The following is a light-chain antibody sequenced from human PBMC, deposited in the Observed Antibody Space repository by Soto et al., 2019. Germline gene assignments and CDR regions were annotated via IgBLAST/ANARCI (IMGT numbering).Light chain of an antibody. V-gene: IGKV1-5*03. J-gene: IGKJ1*01. CDR2: QAS. CDR3: QQYNSYWGT. Sequence: DIQMTQSPSTLSASVGDRVTITCRASQSISTWLAWYQQKPGKAPKLLIYQASNLESGVPSRFSGSGSGTEFTLTIPSLQPDAFAPFYCQQYNSYWGTFGQGTKVDIK. CDR1: QSISTW.